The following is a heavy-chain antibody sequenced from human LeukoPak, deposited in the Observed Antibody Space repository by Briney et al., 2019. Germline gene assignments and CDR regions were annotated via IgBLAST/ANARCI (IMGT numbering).Heavy chain of an antibody. V-gene: IGHV4-38-2*01. Sequence: SETLSLTCAVSGYSISSGYYWGWVRQPPGKGLEWIGSVYGSGNTYYNPSLKSRVTISVDTSKNHFSLKVSSVTAADTAVYYCARPSGRNYYYYMDVWGKGTTVTVSS. D-gene: IGHD3-10*01. CDR1: GYSISSGYY. CDR3: ARPSGRNYYYYMDV. CDR2: VYGSGNT. J-gene: IGHJ6*03.